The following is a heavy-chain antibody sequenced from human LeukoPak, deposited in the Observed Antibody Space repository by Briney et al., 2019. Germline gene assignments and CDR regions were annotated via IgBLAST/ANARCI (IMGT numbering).Heavy chain of an antibody. J-gene: IGHJ4*02. Sequence: GGSLRLSCAAFGFTFSEYSMNWVRQAPGKGLEWISYINNDRSSIADSVKGRFTISRDTAENSLFLQMNSLRAEDTAVYYCARDTDWSFDYWGQGILVTVSS. V-gene: IGHV3-48*01. CDR1: GFTFSEYS. D-gene: IGHD2-21*01. CDR2: INNDRSS. CDR3: ARDTDWSFDY.